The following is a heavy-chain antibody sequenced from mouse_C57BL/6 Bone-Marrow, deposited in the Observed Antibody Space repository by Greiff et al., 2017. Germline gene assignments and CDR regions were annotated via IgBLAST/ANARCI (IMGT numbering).Heavy chain of an antibody. Sequence: HLVESGPELVKPGASVKISCKASGYSFTDYNMNWVKQSNGKSLEWIGVINPNYGTTSYNQKFKGKATLTVDQSSSTAYMQLNSLTSEDSAVYDCARGGWLLRWYFDVWGTGTTVTVSS. CDR2: INPNYGTT. J-gene: IGHJ1*03. V-gene: IGHV1-39*01. D-gene: IGHD2-3*01. CDR1: GYSFTDYN. CDR3: ARGGWLLRWYFDV.